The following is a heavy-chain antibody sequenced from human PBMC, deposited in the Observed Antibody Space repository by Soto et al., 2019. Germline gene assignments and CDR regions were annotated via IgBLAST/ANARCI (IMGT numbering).Heavy chain of an antibody. V-gene: IGHV4-39*01. CDR3: ASQGIAVAVRPYYYYYMDV. Sequence: QLQLQESGPGLVKPSETLSLTCNVSGGSIRSSPYYWGWIRQPPGKGLEWIGSIFYSGNTYYNPSLKSRVTMSVDTSKNQFSLKLKSVTAADTAVYYWASQGIAVAVRPYYYYYMDVWGKGTTVTVSS. J-gene: IGHJ6*03. D-gene: IGHD6-19*01. CDR2: IFYSGNT. CDR1: GGSIRSSPYY.